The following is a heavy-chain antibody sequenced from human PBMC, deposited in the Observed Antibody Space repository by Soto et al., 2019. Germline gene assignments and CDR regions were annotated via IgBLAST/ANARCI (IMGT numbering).Heavy chain of an antibody. CDR2: IKSKTDGGTT. J-gene: IGHJ4*02. D-gene: IGHD3-10*01. Sequence: GGSLRLSCVASVFTFSDAWMSWVRQAPGKGLEWVGRIKSKTDGGTTDYTAPVKGRFTISRDDSKNTLYLQMNSLRAEDTAVDSWEKDLWYGGPIDYGGQGTLVPVSS. CDR3: EKDLWYGGPIDY. CDR1: VFTFSDAW. V-gene: IGHV3-15*01.